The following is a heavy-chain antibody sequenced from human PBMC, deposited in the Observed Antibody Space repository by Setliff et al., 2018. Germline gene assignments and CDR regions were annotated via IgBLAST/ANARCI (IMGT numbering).Heavy chain of an antibody. CDR1: GYSFTTNW. CDR2: IYPGDSDT. Sequence: PRGSLKISCKASGYSFTTNWIGWVRQMPGKGLEWMGIIYPGDSDTIYSPSFQGQVTISADKSINTAYLQWSSLKASDTAIYYCARMGPLTDDAFDIWGQGTMVTVSS. V-gene: IGHV5-51*01. D-gene: IGHD1-26*01. CDR3: ARMGPLTDDAFDI. J-gene: IGHJ3*02.